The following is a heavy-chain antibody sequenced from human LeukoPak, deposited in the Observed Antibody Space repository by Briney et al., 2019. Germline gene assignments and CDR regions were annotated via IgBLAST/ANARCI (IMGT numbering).Heavy chain of an antibody. CDR3: ASHYYDSSGYYGGAFDI. Sequence: PGGSLRLSCAASGFTFSSYSMNWVRQAPGKGLEWVSSISSSSRYIYYADSVKGRFTISRDDAENSLYLQMNSLRAEDTAVYYCASHYYDSSGYYGGAFDIWGQGTMVTVSS. J-gene: IGHJ3*02. CDR2: ISSSSRYI. CDR1: GFTFSSYS. D-gene: IGHD3-22*01. V-gene: IGHV3-21*01.